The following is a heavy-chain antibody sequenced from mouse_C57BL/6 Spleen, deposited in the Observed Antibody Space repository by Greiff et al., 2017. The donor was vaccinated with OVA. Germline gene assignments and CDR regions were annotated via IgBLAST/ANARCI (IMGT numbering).Heavy chain of an antibody. CDR2: IDPSDSYT. Sequence: QVQLQQPGAELVMPGASVKLSCKASGYTFTSYWMHWVKQRPGQGLEWIGEIDPSDSYTNYNQKFKGKSTLTVDKSSSTAYMQLSSLTSEDSAVYYCARLDYYGNYDDYWGQGTTLTVSS. CDR1: GYTFTSYW. D-gene: IGHD2-1*01. V-gene: IGHV1-69*01. J-gene: IGHJ2*01. CDR3: ARLDYYGNYDDY.